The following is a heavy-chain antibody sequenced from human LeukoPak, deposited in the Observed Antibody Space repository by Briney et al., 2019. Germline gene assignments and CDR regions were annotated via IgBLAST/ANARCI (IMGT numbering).Heavy chain of an antibody. CDR1: GYTFTGYY. V-gene: IGHV1-2*02. CDR2: INPNSGGT. J-gene: IGHJ4*02. CDR3: ARDLRVRGVIRAFDY. D-gene: IGHD3-10*01. Sequence: ASVKVSCKASGYTFTGYYMHWVRQAPGQRLEWMGWINPNSGGTNYAQKFQGRVTMTRDTSISTAYMELSRLRSDDTAVYYCARDLRVRGVIRAFDYWGQGTLVTVSS.